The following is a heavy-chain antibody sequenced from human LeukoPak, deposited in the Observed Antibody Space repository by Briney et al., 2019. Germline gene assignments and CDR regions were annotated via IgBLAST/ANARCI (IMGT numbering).Heavy chain of an antibody. J-gene: IGHJ3*02. V-gene: IGHV4-39*01. CDR1: GGSISSSSYY. CDR2: IYYSGST. Sequence: PSETLSLTCTVSGGSISSSSYYWGWIRQPPGKGLEWIGSIYYSGSTYYNPSLKSRVTISVDTSKNQFSLKLSSVTAADTAVYYCAAPGAAAAAAFDIWGQGTMVTVSS. D-gene: IGHD6-25*01. CDR3: AAPGAAAAAAFDI.